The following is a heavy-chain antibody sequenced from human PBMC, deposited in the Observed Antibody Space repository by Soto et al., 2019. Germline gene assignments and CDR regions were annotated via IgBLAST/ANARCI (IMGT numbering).Heavy chain of an antibody. CDR1: GYIFKNYY. CDR3: ARDLTSGDY. J-gene: IGHJ4*01. Sequence: QVQLVQSGAEVKKPGASVKISCETSGYIFKNYYIHWVRQAPGQGLEWMAIFNPFSGATNYEQRLQGRVTATMDMSTSTVYMELNNLRSEDTAMYSCARDLTSGDYWGQGNLISVSS. V-gene: IGHV1-46*02. CDR2: FNPFSGAT. D-gene: IGHD3-3*01.